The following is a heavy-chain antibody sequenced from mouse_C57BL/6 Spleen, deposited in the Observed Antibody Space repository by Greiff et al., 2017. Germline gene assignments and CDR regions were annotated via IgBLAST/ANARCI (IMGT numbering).Heavy chain of an antibody. Sequence: QVQLQQPGAELVRPGSSVKLSCKASGYTFTSYWMHWVKQRPIQGLEWIGNIDPSDSETHYNQKFKDKATLTVDKSSSTAYMQLSSLTSEDSAVYYCASHSYAGYFDYWGQGTTLTVSS. J-gene: IGHJ2*01. D-gene: IGHD2-12*01. CDR2: IDPSDSET. CDR1: GYTFTSYW. CDR3: ASHSYAGYFDY. V-gene: IGHV1-52*01.